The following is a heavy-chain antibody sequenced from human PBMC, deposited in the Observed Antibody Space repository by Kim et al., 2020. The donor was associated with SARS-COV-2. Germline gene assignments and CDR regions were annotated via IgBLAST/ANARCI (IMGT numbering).Heavy chain of an antibody. CDR1: GFTFSSYA. V-gene: IGHV3-23*01. Sequence: GGSLRLSCAASGFTFSSYAMSWVRQAPGKGLEWVSEISVSANRTYYADSVKGRFTISRDNSKNTLYLQVNSLRAEDTAVYYCAKRTVSTTGGANFDYWGQGTLVTVSS. D-gene: IGHD1-1*01. CDR2: ISVSANRT. CDR3: AKRTVSTTGGANFDY. J-gene: IGHJ4*02.